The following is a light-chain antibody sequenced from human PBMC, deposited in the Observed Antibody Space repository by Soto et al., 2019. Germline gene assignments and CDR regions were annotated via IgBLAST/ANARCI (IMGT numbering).Light chain of an antibody. CDR2: AAS. V-gene: IGKV3-20*01. J-gene: IGKJ4*01. CDR3: KQYGVSPT. CDR1: QSVSGN. Sequence: EMVMTQSPATLSVSPGESATLSCRASQSVSGNLAWYQQRPGQAPRLLIYAASGRAAGIQDRFSGSGSGTDFTLSISRLEPEDFAVYYCKQYGVSPTCGGGTKVDI.